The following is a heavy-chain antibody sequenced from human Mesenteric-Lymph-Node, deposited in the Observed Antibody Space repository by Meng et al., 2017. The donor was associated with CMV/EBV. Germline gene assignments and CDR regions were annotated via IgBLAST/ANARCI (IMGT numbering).Heavy chain of an antibody. CDR3: ARVGYDFWSGYYPNYYYYGMDV. Sequence: LSLTCAASGFTFSSYEMNWVRQAPGKGLEWVSYISSSGSTIYYADSVKGRFTISRDNAKNSLYLQMNSLRAEDTAVYYCARVGYDFWSGYYPNYYYYGMDVWGQGTTVTVSS. J-gene: IGHJ6*02. CDR1: GFTFSSYE. D-gene: IGHD3-3*01. V-gene: IGHV3-48*03. CDR2: ISSSGSTI.